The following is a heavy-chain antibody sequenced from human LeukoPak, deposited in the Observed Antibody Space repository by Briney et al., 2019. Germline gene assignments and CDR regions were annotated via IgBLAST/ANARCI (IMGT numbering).Heavy chain of an antibody. J-gene: IGHJ6*03. CDR3: ARCLLYLWNRNFYYYMDV. CDR1: GFTVSSDS. CDR2: IYSGGST. V-gene: IGHV3-53*01. D-gene: IGHD1-14*01. Sequence: GGSLRLSCAASGFTVSSDSMSWVRQAPGKGLEWVSIIYSGGSTKYADSVKGRFTISRDTSQNTLSLQMNSLRGEDTAVYYCARCLLYLWNRNFYYYMDVWGKGTTVTVSS.